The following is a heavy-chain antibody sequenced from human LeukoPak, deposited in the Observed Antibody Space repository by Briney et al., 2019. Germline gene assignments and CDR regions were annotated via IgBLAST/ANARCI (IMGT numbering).Heavy chain of an antibody. CDR1: GYSLTSYW. CDR3: ARHVSPLRYFDWLSPDC. Sequence: GESLKISCKGSGYSLTSYWIGWVRQMPGKGLEWMGIIYPGDSDTRYSPSFQGQVTISADKSISTAYLQWSSLKASDTAMYYCARHVSPLRYFDWLSPDCWGQGTLVTVSS. D-gene: IGHD3-9*01. CDR2: IYPGDSDT. J-gene: IGHJ4*02. V-gene: IGHV5-51*01.